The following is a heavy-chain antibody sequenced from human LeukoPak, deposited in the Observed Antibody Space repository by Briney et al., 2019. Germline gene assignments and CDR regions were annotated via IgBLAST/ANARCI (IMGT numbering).Heavy chain of an antibody. V-gene: IGHV1-18*01. CDR2: ISAYNGNT. CDR1: GYTFTSYG. CDR3: ARDRAVLRYFDWLLAY. D-gene: IGHD3-9*01. J-gene: IGHJ4*02. Sequence: GASVKVSCKASGYTFTSYGISWVRQAPGQGLEWMGWISAYNGNTNYAQKLQGRVTMTTDTSTSTAYMELRSLRSDDTAVYYCARDRAVLRYFDWLLAYWGQGTLVTVSS.